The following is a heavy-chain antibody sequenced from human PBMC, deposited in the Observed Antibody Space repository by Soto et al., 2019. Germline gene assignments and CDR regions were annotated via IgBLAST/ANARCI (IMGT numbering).Heavy chain of an antibody. V-gene: IGHV1-69*13. CDR2: IIPIFGTA. CDR1: GGTFSSYA. Sequence: ASVKVSCKASGGTFSSYAISWVRQAPGQGLEWMGGIIPIFGTANYAQKFQGRVTITADESTSTAYMELSSLRSEDTAVYYCASQYCSGGSCYPIDRYYYYYYGMDVWGQGTTVTVSS. J-gene: IGHJ6*02. D-gene: IGHD2-15*01. CDR3: ASQYCSGGSCYPIDRYYYYYYGMDV.